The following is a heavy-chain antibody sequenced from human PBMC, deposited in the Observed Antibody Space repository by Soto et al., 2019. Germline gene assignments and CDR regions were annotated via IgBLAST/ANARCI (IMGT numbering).Heavy chain of an antibody. CDR1: GGSISSGDYY. CDR2: IYYSGST. CDR3: ARARLEWLRILGSRFDY. V-gene: IGHV4-30-4*01. Sequence: SETLSLTCTFSGGSISSGDYYWSWIRQPPGKGLEWIGYIYYSGSTYYNPSLKSRVTISVDTSKNQFSLKLSSVTAADTAVYYCARARLEWLRILGSRFDYWGQGTLVTVSS. D-gene: IGHD3-3*01. J-gene: IGHJ4*02.